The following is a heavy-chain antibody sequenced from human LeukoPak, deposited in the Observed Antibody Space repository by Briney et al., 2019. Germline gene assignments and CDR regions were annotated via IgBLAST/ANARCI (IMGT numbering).Heavy chain of an antibody. D-gene: IGHD3-22*01. CDR1: GFTFTAYL. CDR2: MSSDGNAM. Sequence: GGSLRLSCAASGFTFTAYLIHWVRQAPGKGLEWVAVMSSDGNAMFYADSVKGRFTISRDNFKNTLYLQMNSLRAEDTAVYYCVRESEYYFDHSASFDYWGQGTLVTVSS. V-gene: IGHV3-30-3*01. J-gene: IGHJ4*02. CDR3: VRESEYYFDHSASFDY.